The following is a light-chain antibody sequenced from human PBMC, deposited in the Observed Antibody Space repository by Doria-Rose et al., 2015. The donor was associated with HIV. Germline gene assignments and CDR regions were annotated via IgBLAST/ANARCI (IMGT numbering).Light chain of an antibody. Sequence: LTQSPGTLSLSPGARATLSCRASQRVKSSYLAWYQLKPGQALRLLIHGASTSATGIPDRFNGSGSGTDFTLTISRLEPEDVAVYYCQQYGTSRGTFGQGTRLEIK. CDR2: GAS. V-gene: IGKV3-20*01. CDR1: QRVKSSY. CDR3: QQYGTSRGT. J-gene: IGKJ5*01.